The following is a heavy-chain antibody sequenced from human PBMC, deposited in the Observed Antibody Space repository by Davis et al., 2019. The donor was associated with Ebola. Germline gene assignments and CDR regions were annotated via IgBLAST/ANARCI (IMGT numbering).Heavy chain of an antibody. V-gene: IGHV3-7*01. CDR3: ARSVITFGGVIAYSYYFDY. CDR1: GFTFSSYW. J-gene: IGHJ4*02. CDR2: IKQDGSEK. Sequence: GESLKISCAASGFTFSSYWMSWVRQAPGKGLEWVANIKQDGSEKYYVDSVKGRFTISRDNSKNTLYLQMNSLRAEDTAVYYCARSVITFGGVIAYSYYFDYWGQGTLVTVSS. D-gene: IGHD3-16*02.